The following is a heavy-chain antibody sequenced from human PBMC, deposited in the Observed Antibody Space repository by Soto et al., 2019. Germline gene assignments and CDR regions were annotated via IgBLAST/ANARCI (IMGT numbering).Heavy chain of an antibody. Sequence: SETLSLTCTVSGGSISSSTYYWDWIRQPPGKGLEWIGAMYYTGNKNYNPSLESRVTMTRDTSINTAYMELTTLKSDDTAFYYCARGVSAGVDYWGQGTLVTVSS. D-gene: IGHD1-26*01. CDR3: ARGVSAGVDY. CDR2: MYYTGNK. CDR1: GGSISSSTYY. J-gene: IGHJ4*02. V-gene: IGHV4-39*02.